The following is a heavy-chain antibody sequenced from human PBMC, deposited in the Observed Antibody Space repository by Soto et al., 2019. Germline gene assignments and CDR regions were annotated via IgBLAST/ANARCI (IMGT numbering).Heavy chain of an antibody. V-gene: IGHV4-59*01. D-gene: IGHD1-26*01. Sequence: QVHLQESGPGLVKPPETLSLTCSVSGGSFSGYYWSWIRQSPGKGLEWIGSIYYTGSTKYNLSLKGRATISVGSSSSRASLRLNSLPAADTALYYCARGGLVPTRGVFDYWGRGARVTVAS. CDR3: ARGGLVPTRGVFDY. J-gene: IGHJ4*02. CDR1: GGSFSGYY. CDR2: IYYTGST.